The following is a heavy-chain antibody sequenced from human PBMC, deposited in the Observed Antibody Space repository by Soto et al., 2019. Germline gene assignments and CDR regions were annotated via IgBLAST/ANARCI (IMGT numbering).Heavy chain of an antibody. J-gene: IGHJ6*02. CDR3: ARDQSYTLAQFFYYYGMDV. D-gene: IGHD1-26*01. CDR1: GFTFSNYA. CDR2: ISYDGSNK. V-gene: IGHV3-30-3*01. Sequence: PGGSLRLSCAASGFTFSNYAIHWVRQAPGKGLEWVAVISYDGSNKYYADSVRGRFTISRDNSKIALYLQMNSLRTEDTAVYYCARDQSYTLAQFFYYYGMDVWGQGTTVTVS.